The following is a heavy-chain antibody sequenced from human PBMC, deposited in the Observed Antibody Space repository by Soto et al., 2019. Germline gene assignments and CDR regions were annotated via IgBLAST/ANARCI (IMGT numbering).Heavy chain of an antibody. CDR2: ISYDGSNK. Sequence: GGSLRLSCAASGFTFSSYGMHWVRQAPGKGLEWVAVISYDGSNKYYADSVKGRFTISRDNSKNTLYLQMNSLRAEDTAVYYCAKDLRKVVGLRWTISDYWGQGTLVTVSS. CDR1: GFTFSSYG. J-gene: IGHJ4*02. CDR3: AKDLRKVVGLRWTISDY. V-gene: IGHV3-30*18. D-gene: IGHD2-15*01.